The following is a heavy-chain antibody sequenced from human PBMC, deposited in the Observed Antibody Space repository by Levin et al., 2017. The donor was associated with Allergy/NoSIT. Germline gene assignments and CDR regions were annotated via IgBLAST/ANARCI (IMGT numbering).Heavy chain of an antibody. CDR1: GGTFSTDG. CDR2: IVPFYGTT. V-gene: IGHV1-69*01. J-gene: IGHJ3*02. Sequence: GGSLRLSCKASGGTFSTDGITWVRQAPGQGLEWMGEIVPFYGTTTYSQKFRGRISITAHASTSTVYMELRSLRSEDTAMYYCARDKPWIVGSSEAYDIWGQGRMVTVSS. CDR3: ARDKPWIVGSSEAYDI. D-gene: IGHD1-26*01.